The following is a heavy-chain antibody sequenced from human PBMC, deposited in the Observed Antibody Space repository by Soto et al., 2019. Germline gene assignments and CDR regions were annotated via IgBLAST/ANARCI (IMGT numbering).Heavy chain of an antibody. CDR1: GGSISSYY. V-gene: IGHV4-59*01. CDR2: IYYSGSA. CDR3: ARTHYYYGMDA. Sequence: PSETLSLTCTVSGGSISSYYWSWIRQPPGKGLEWIGYIYYSGSANYNPSLKSRVTISVDTSKNQFSLKLSSVTAADTAVYYCARTHYYYGMDAWGQGTTVTVSS. J-gene: IGHJ6*02.